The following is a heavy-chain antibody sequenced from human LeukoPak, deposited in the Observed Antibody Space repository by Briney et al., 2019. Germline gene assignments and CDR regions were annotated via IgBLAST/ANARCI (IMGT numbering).Heavy chain of an antibody. CDR2: IKQDGSEK. D-gene: IGHD3-22*01. CDR1: GFTFSSYW. J-gene: IGHJ3*02. CDR3: ARVSPYYYDSSGAFDI. Sequence: GGSLRLSCAASGFTFSSYWMSWVRQAPGKGLEWVANIKQDGSEKYYVDSVKGRFTISRDNAKNSLYLQMNSLRAEDTAVYYCARVSPYYYDSSGAFDIWGQGTMVTVSS. V-gene: IGHV3-7*03.